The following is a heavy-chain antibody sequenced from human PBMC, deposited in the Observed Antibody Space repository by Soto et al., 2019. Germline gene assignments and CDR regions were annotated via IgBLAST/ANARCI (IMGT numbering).Heavy chain of an antibody. J-gene: IGHJ4*02. V-gene: IGHV3-15*07. CDR3: TTDMGIAEIDY. CDR1: GFTFSNAW. D-gene: IGHD6-13*01. Sequence: GGSLRLSCAASGFTFSNAWMNCVRQAPGKGLEWVGRIKSKTDGGKNDYAATVKSLFTISKEDSKNTLYLQMNGLKTEDTAVYYCTTDMGIAEIDYWGRGTLVTVSS. CDR2: IKSKTDGGKN.